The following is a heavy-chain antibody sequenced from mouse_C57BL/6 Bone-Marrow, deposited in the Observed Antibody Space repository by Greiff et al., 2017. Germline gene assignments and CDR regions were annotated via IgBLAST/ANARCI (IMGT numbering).Heavy chain of an antibody. V-gene: IGHV1-9*01. CDR3: GGGTTVVAFDY. CDR2: ILPGSGST. D-gene: IGHD1-1*01. J-gene: IGHJ2*01. Sequence: QVQLQQSGAELMKPGASVKLSCKATGYTFTGYWIEWVKQRPGHGLEWIGEILPGSGSTNYNEKFKGKATFTADTSSNTAYMQLSSLTSEDSASYYCGGGTTVVAFDYWGQGTTLTVSS. CDR1: GYTFTGYW.